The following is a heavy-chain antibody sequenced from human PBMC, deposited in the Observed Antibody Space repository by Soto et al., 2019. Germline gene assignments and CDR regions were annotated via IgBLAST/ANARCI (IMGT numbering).Heavy chain of an antibody. Sequence: SETLSLTCTVSGGSISRNYWSWIRQPPGKGLEWIGYIYYSGSTNYNPSLKSRVTISVDTSKKQFSLKLSSVTAADTAVYYCATDKKGYSGIHGFDYCGQGTMVTV. J-gene: IGHJ4*02. D-gene: IGHD1-26*01. CDR2: IYYSGST. CDR3: ATDKKGYSGIHGFDY. V-gene: IGHV4-59*01. CDR1: GGSISRNY.